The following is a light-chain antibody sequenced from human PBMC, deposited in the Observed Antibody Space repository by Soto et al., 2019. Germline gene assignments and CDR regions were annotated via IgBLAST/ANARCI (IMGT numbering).Light chain of an antibody. J-gene: IGKJ3*01. Sequence: EIVLTQSPGTLSLSPGERATLSCRASQSVSSSYLAWYQQKPGQAPRLLIYGASSRATGIPDRFSGSGSGTDFTLTISRLEPEDFATYYCQQYDNLPVFTFGPGTKVDIK. CDR1: QSVSSSY. V-gene: IGKV3-20*01. CDR3: QQYDNLPVFT. CDR2: GAS.